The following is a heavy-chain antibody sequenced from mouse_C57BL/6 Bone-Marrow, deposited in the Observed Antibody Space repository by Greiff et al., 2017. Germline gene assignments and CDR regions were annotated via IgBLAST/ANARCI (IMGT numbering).Heavy chain of an antibody. V-gene: IGHV5-6*01. Sequence: EVQVVESGGDLVKPGGSLKLSCAASGFTFSSYGMSWVRQPPNKRLAWVATISSGGSYTYYPDSVKGRFTISRDNAKNNLYLQMSHLKAEDTSMYYCATSRDYWGQGTTLTVSS. CDR2: ISSGGSYT. CDR1: GFTFSSYG. CDR3: ATSRDY. J-gene: IGHJ2*01.